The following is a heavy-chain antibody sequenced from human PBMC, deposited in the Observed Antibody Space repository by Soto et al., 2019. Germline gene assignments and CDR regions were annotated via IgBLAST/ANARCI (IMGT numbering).Heavy chain of an antibody. D-gene: IGHD4-17*01. CDR1: GFTFTNAW. CDR2: IKSKTDGGTT. J-gene: IGHJ1*01. Sequence: EVQLVESGGGLVKPGGSLRLSCAASGFTFTNAWMSWVRQAPGKGLEWVGRIKSKTDGGTTDYAAPVKGRFTISRDDSKNTLYLQMNSLKTEDTAVYYCTTARGTYGAEYFQHWGQGNLVTVSS. V-gene: IGHV3-15*01. CDR3: TTARGTYGAEYFQH.